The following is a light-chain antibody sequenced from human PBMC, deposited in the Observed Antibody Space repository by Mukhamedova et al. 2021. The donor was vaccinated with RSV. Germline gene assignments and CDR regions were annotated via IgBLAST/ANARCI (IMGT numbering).Light chain of an antibody. CDR3: QQTNTFPWT. J-gene: IGKJ1*01. CDR2: AAS. Sequence: WYQRRVHGQAPKLLIYAASNLQSGVPSRFSGSGSGTDFTLTISSLQPEDFATYYCQQTNTFPWTFGQGTKVEIK. V-gene: IGKV1-12*01.